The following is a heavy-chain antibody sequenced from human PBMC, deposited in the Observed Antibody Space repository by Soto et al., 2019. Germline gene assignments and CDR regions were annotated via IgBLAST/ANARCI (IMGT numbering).Heavy chain of an antibody. D-gene: IGHD4-4*01. V-gene: IGHV3-30-3*01. J-gene: IGHJ2*01. CDR1: GFTFSSYA. CDR3: ARPLWRDDYNWGYFDL. CDR2: ISYDGSNK. Sequence: GGSLRLSCAASGFTFSSYAMHWVRQAPGKGLEWVAVISYDGSNKYYADSVKGRFTISRDNSKNTLYLQMNSLRAEDTVVYYCARPLWRDDYNWGYFDLWGRGTLVTVS.